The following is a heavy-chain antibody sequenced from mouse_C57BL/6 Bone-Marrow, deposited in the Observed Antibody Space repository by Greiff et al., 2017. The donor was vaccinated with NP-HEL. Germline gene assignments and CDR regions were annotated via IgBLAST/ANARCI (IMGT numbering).Heavy chain of an antibody. D-gene: IGHD2-2*01. Sequence: EVKLVESGGGLVKPGGSLKLSCAASGFTFSSYAMSWVRQTPEKRLEWVATISDGGSYTYYPDNVKGRFTISRDNAKNNLYLQMSHLKSEDTAMYYCARGYVGLAWFAYWGQGTLVTVSA. J-gene: IGHJ3*01. CDR2: ISDGGSYT. CDR3: ARGYVGLAWFAY. CDR1: GFTFSSYA. V-gene: IGHV5-4*03.